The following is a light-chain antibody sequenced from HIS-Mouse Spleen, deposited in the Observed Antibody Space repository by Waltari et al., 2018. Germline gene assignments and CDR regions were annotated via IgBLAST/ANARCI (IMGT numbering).Light chain of an antibody. Sequence: QAVLTQPSSLSASPGASASLTCTLRSGINVGTYRIYWYQQKPGSPPQYLLRYKSDSDTQLGSGVPGRLSGSNDASANAGILLIAGLQAEDEADYYCMVWHSSAWVFGGGTKLTVL. V-gene: IGLV5-45*03. CDR1: SGINVGTYR. CDR3: MVWHSSAWV. CDR2: YKSDSDT. J-gene: IGLJ3*02.